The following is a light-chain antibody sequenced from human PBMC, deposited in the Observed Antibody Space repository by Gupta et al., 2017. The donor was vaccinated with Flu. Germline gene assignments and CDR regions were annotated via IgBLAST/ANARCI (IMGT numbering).Light chain of an antibody. V-gene: IGKV3-15*01. CDR1: QSVKKN. Sequence: SVSPGERATLSCRASQSVKKNLAWYQQKPGQAPRLLIYGASTRATGVPARFSGSGCGTEFTLTISSLQSEEFAVYYCHQYNNWPPRTTWTFGQGTKVEIK. J-gene: IGKJ1*01. CDR3: HQYNNWPPRTTWT. CDR2: GAS.